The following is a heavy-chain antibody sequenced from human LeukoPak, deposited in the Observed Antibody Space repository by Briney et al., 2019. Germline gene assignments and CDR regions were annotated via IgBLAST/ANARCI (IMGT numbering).Heavy chain of an antibody. Sequence: GGSLRLSCAVSGFTFSSYWMHWVRQDPGEGLAWVSRINSDGYSIGYADSVKGRFTISRDNAKNTLLLQVNSLRVEDTAVYYCARGGVAGGMDVWGQGTTVTVSS. CDR2: INSDGYSI. CDR3: ARGGVAGGMDV. CDR1: GFTFSSYW. V-gene: IGHV3-74*01. D-gene: IGHD6-19*01. J-gene: IGHJ6*02.